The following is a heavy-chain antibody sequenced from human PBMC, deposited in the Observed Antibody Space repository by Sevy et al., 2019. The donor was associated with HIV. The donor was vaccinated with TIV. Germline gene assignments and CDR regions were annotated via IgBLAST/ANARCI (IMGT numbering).Heavy chain of an antibody. J-gene: IGHJ4*01. V-gene: IGHV1-2*02. D-gene: IGHD6-13*01. CDR3: ARIGYRSSWPNFDY. CDR2: INPNSGGT. CDR1: GYTFTGYY. Sequence: ASVKVSCKASGYTFTGYYMHWVRQAPGQGLEWMGWINPNSGGTNYSQKFQGRVTMTRDTSISTAYMELSRLRSDDTAVYYCARIGYRSSWPNFDYWGQGTLVTVSS.